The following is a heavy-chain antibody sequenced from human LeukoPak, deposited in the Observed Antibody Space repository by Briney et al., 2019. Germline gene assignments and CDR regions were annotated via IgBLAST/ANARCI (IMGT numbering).Heavy chain of an antibody. CDR2: IYYSGST. J-gene: IGHJ6*02. CDR1: GGSISSGGYY. Sequence: SETLSLTCTVSGGSISSGGYYWSWIRQHPGTGLEWIGYIYYSGSTYYNPSLKSRVTISVDTSKNQFSLKLSSVTAADTAVYYCARGSYYYGMDVWGQGTTVTVSS. CDR3: ARGSYYYGMDV. V-gene: IGHV4-31*03.